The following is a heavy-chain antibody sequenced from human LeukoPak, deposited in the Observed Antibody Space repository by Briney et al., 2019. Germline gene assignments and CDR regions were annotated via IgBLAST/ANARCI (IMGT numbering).Heavy chain of an antibody. CDR3: ARADIVVVVAATPGASWFDP. V-gene: IGHV1-69*13. D-gene: IGHD2-15*01. CDR1: GGTFSSYA. J-gene: IGHJ5*02. Sequence: SVRVSCKASGGTFSSYAIGWVRQAPGQGLEWMGGIIPIFGTANYAQKFQGRVTITADESTSTAYMELSSLRSEDTAVYYCARADIVVVVAATPGASWFDPWGQGTLVTVSS. CDR2: IIPIFGTA.